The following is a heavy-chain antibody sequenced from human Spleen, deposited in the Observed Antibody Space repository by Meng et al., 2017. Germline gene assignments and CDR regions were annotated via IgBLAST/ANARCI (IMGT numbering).Heavy chain of an antibody. CDR3: ARGCYDILTGYYICD. D-gene: IGHD3-9*01. CDR2: INHGGSA. Sequence: GSLRLSCAVYDGSFSGYYGSWIRQAPGKGLEWIGEINHGGSANYNPSLKSRVTMSLDTSKNQISLKLTSVTAADTAVYYCARGCYDILTGYYICDWGQGTLVTVSS. CDR1: DGSFSGYY. J-gene: IGHJ4*02. V-gene: IGHV4-34*01.